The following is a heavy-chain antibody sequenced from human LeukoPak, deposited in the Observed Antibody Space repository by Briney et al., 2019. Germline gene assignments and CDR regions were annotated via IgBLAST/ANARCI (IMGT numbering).Heavy chain of an antibody. Sequence: KPGGSLRLSCAASGFTFSDYYMSWTRQAPGKGLEWVSYISSSSSYTNYADSVKGRFTISRDNAKNSLYLQMNSLRAEDTAVYYCARDRALRYFDWLSQGPSNYYYGMDVWGQGTTVTVSS. CDR1: GFTFSDYY. CDR2: ISSSSSYT. J-gene: IGHJ6*02. D-gene: IGHD3-9*01. CDR3: ARDRALRYFDWLSQGPSNYYYGMDV. V-gene: IGHV3-11*05.